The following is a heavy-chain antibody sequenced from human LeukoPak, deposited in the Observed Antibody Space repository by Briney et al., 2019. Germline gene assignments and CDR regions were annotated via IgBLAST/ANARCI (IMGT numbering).Heavy chain of an antibody. CDR1: GFTFSSYW. D-gene: IGHD3-16*01. Sequence: GGSLRLSCAASGFTFSSYWMSWVRQAPGKGLEWVANIKQDGSEKYYVDSVKGRFTISRDNAKNSLYLQMNSLRAEDTAVYYCARFPPEDSYYDYVWGSQLLTYWGQGTLVTVSS. CDR2: IKQDGSEK. V-gene: IGHV3-7*03. J-gene: IGHJ4*02. CDR3: ARFPPEDSYYDYVWGSQLLTY.